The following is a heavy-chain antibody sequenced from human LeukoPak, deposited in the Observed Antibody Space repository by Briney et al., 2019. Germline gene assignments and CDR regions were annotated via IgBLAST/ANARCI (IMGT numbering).Heavy chain of an antibody. CDR2: MYYSGST. Sequence: SRTLSLTCTVSGGSISSGDYYWSWIRQLPGKGLEWIAYMYYSGSTYYNPSLKSRVTMSADTSKNQLSLKLSSLTAADTAVDYCARPYYYDSRIDPWGQGILVTVSS. V-gene: IGHV4-30-4*01. CDR1: GGSISSGDYY. CDR3: ARPYYYDSRIDP. D-gene: IGHD3-22*01. J-gene: IGHJ5*02.